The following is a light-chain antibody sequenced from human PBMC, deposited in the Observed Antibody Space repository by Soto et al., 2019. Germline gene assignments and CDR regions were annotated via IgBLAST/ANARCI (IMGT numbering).Light chain of an antibody. J-gene: IGKJ3*01. CDR3: QQLTSYPRT. CDR2: DAS. Sequence: DIQMTQSPSTLSASVGDRVTITCRASQSISTWLAWYQQKPGKAPKLLIYDASSLASGIPSRFSGSGSETEFTLTISSLQPEDFATYYCQQLTSYPRTFGPGTKVNIK. V-gene: IGKV1-5*01. CDR1: QSISTW.